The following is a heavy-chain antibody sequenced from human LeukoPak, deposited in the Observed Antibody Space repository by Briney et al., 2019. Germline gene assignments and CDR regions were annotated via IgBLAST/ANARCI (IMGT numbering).Heavy chain of an antibody. D-gene: IGHD5-24*01. V-gene: IGHV3-23*01. CDR2: ISGSGGST. J-gene: IGHJ4*02. CDR1: GFTFSSYA. Sequence: GGSLRLSCAASGFTFSSYAMSWVRQAPGKGLEWVSVISGSGGSTYYADSVKGRFTISRDNSKNTLYLQMNSLRAEDTAVYYCAKVVEMATIGDLDYWGQGTPVTVSS. CDR3: AKVVEMATIGDLDY.